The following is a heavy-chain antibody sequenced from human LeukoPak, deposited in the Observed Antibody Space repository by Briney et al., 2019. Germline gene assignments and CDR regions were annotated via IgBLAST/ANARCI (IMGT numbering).Heavy chain of an antibody. CDR3: ARQNRDFDY. CDR1: GFTFSSYS. D-gene: IGHD1-14*01. V-gene: IGHV3-74*01. J-gene: IGHJ4*02. Sequence: PGGSLRLSCAASGFTFSSYSMHWVRQAPGKGLVWVSRISSDRSNTNYADSVKGRFTISRDNAKNTLYLQMNSLRAEDTALYYCARQNRDFDYWGQGTLVTVSS. CDR2: ISSDRSNT.